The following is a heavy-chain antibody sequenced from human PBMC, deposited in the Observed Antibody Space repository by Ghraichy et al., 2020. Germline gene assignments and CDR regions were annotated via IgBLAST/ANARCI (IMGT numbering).Heavy chain of an antibody. J-gene: IGHJ5*02. V-gene: IGHV4-4*07. Sequence: SQTLSLTCTVSGGSINNYYWSWIRQPAGKGLEWIGRIYSSGSTNFNPSLKSRISMSVDTSKNQFFVRLTSVTAADTAVYYCARDSYYYHSSNSELGQLTVWFDPWGQGTLVTVSS. CDR2: IYSSGST. CDR1: GGSINNYY. CDR3: ARDSYYYHSSNSELGQLTVWFDP. D-gene: IGHD3-22*01.